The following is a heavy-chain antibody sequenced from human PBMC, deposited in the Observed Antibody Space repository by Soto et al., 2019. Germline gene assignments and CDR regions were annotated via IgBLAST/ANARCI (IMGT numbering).Heavy chain of an antibody. V-gene: IGHV4-30-2*01. CDR2: IYDSGST. CDR1: GGSISSGDYS. CDR3: ARGGYNYGYAIDV. Sequence: SETLSLTCAVVGGSISSGDYSWSWIRQPPGKGLEWGGYIYDSGSTKYNPSLQSRVTISVDRSKNQFSLNVNSVTAADTAVYYCARGGYNYGYAIDVWGQGTTVTVSS. D-gene: IGHD5-18*01. J-gene: IGHJ6*02.